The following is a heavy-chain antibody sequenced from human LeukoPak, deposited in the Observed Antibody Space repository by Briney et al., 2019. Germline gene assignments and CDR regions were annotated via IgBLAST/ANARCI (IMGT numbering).Heavy chain of an antibody. CDR1: GGSFSGYY. D-gene: IGHD4-11*01. J-gene: IGHJ6*02. Sequence: SETLSLTRAVYGGSFSGYYWSWIRQPPGKGLEWIGEINHSGSTNYNPSLKSRVTISVDTSKNQFSLKLSSVTAADTAVYYCARVNSNRIYYYYYGMDVWGQGTTVTVSS. V-gene: IGHV4-34*01. CDR3: ARVNSNRIYYYYYGMDV. CDR2: INHSGST.